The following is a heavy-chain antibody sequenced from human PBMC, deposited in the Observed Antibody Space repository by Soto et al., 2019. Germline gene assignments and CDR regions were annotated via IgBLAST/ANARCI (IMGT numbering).Heavy chain of an antibody. V-gene: IGHV4-39*07. CDR2: IYYSGST. Sequence: SETLSLTCTVSGGSISSSSYYWGWIRQPPGKGLEWIGSIYYSGSTYYNPSLKSRVTISVDRSKNQFSLKLSSVTAADTAVYYCARVWNSGSYSYWWFEPWGQGTLVTVS. CDR1: GGSISSSSYY. J-gene: IGHJ5*02. CDR3: ARVWNSGSYSYWWFEP. D-gene: IGHD3-10*01.